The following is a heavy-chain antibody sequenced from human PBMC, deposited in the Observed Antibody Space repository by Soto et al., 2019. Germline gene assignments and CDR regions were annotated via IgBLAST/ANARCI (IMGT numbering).Heavy chain of an antibody. Sequence: SETLSLTCTVSGGSTSSYYWSWIRQPPGKGLEWIGYIYYSGSTNYNPSLKSRVTISVDTSKNQFSLKLSSVTAADTAVYYCARVDGEYGIDIWGQGTMVTVSS. D-gene: IGHD6-6*01. CDR2: IYYSGST. J-gene: IGHJ3*02. CDR3: ARVDGEYGIDI. CDR1: GGSTSSYY. V-gene: IGHV4-59*01.